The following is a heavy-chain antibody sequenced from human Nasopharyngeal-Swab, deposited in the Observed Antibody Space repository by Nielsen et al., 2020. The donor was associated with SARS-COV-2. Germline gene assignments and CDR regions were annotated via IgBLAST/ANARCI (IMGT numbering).Heavy chain of an antibody. CDR3: ARPPRRYGSGTHYYYYGMDV. CDR2: INPSGGST. Sequence: ASVTVSCQASGYTFTSYYMHWVRQAPGQGLEWMGIINPSGGSTSYAQKFQGRVTLTRDTSTSTVYMELSSLRAEDTAVYYCARPPRRYGSGTHYYYYGMDVWGQGTTVTVSS. CDR1: GYTFTSYY. J-gene: IGHJ6*02. D-gene: IGHD3-10*01. V-gene: IGHV1-46*01.